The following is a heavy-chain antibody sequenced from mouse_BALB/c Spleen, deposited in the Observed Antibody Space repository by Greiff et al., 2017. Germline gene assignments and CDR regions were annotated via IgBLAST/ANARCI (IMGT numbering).Heavy chain of an antibody. D-gene: IGHD2-14*01. CDR3: ARQGAGYDT. V-gene: IGHV1S56*01. Sequence: QVQLQQSGPELVKPGASVKMSCKASGYTFTSYYIHWVKQRPGQGLEWIGWIYPGDGSTKYNEKFKGKTTLTADKSSSTAYMLLSSLTSEDSAIYFCARQGAGYDTWGQGTTLTVSS. CDR2: IYPGDGST. J-gene: IGHJ2*01. CDR1: GYTFTSYY.